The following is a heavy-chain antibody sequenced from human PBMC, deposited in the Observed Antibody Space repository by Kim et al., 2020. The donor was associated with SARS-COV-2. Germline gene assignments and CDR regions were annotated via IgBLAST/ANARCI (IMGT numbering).Heavy chain of an antibody. D-gene: IGHD6-13*01. CDR2: INSDGFST. CDR3: ARVSTNWSPTNYYYAMDV. Sequence: GGSLRLSCAASGFTFSSYWMHWVRQAPGKGLVWVSRINSDGFSTTYADSVKGRFTISRDNAQNTLYLQMNSLRAEDTAVYYCARVSTNWSPTNYYYAMDVWGQGTTVTVSS. J-gene: IGHJ6*02. CDR1: GFTFSSYW. V-gene: IGHV3-74*01.